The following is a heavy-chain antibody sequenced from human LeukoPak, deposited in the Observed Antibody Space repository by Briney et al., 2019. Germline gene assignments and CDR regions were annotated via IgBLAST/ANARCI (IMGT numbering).Heavy chain of an antibody. Sequence: ADTLSLTCAVYGGSIGFSSWKWFRQSPGKGLQWIGEIDERWGAKYNPSLKTQVTLSMDTSKGQVSLRLDSVTAADTAVYYCGIFYDGSMDWGRGALVTVSS. D-gene: IGHD3-10*01. CDR1: GGSIGFSS. J-gene: IGHJ4*02. CDR2: IDERWGA. V-gene: IGHV4-34*06. CDR3: GIFYDGSMD.